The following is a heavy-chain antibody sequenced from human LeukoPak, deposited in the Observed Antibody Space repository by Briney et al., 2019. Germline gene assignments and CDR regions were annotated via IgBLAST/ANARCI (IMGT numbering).Heavy chain of an antibody. J-gene: IGHJ4*02. Sequence: SQTLSLTCVMSGDSVSSNSAAWNWIRQSPSRGLEWLGRTYYRSKWYNEYAASVKSRITIKPDTSKNQFSLKLNSVTPDDTAVYYCARSHGGYLDYWGQGALVTVSS. CDR3: ARSHGGYLDY. V-gene: IGHV6-1*01. CDR2: TYYRSKWYN. CDR1: GDSVSSNSAA. D-gene: IGHD2-15*01.